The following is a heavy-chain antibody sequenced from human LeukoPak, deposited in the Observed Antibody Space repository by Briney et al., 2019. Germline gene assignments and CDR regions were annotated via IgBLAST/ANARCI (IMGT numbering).Heavy chain of an antibody. CDR2: IYYSGST. J-gene: IGHJ4*02. D-gene: IGHD3-22*01. CDR1: GGSISSGGYY. Sequence: KSSETLSLTCTVSGGSISSGGYYWSWIRQHPGKGLEWNGYIYYSGSTYYNPSLKSRLTISVDTSKNQFSLKLSSVTAADTAVYYCARGSSSGYYEDWGQGTLVTVSS. CDR3: ARGSSSGYYED. V-gene: IGHV4-31*03.